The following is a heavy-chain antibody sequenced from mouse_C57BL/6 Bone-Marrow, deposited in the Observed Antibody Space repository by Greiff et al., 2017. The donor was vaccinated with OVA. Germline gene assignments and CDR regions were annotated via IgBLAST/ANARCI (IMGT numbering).Heavy chain of an antibody. CDR3: ARAAAY. CDR2: ISYDGSN. Sequence: EVQLVESGPGLVKPSQSLSLTCSVTGYSITSGYYWNWIRQFPGNKLEWMGYISYDGSNNYNPSLKNRISITRDTSKNQFFLKLNSVTTEDTATYYCARAAAYWGQGTLVTVSA. J-gene: IGHJ3*01. CDR1: GYSITSGYY. D-gene: IGHD3-3*01. V-gene: IGHV3-6*01.